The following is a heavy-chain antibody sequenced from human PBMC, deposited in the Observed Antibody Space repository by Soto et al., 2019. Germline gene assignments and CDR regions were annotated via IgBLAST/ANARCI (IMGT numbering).Heavy chain of an antibody. V-gene: IGHV4-34*01. CDR3: ASGYSSSSLRENYFDY. CDR1: GGSFSGYY. D-gene: IGHD6-6*01. Sequence: PSETLSLTCAVYGGSFSGYYWSWIRQPPGKGLEWIGEINHSGSTNYNPSLKSRVTISVDTSKNQFSLELSSVTAADTAVYYCASGYSSSSLRENYFDYWGQGTLVTVSS. J-gene: IGHJ4*02. CDR2: INHSGST.